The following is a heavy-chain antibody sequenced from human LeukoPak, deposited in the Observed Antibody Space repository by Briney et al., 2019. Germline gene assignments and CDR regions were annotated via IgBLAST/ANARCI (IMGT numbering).Heavy chain of an antibody. CDR2: INPSGGST. Sequence: ASVTVSCEASGYTFTSYYMHWVRQAPGQGLEWMGIINPSGGSTSYAQKFQGRVTMTRDTSTSTVYMELSSLRSEDTAVYYCAREGGIAAADEGWFDPWGQGTLVTVSS. D-gene: IGHD6-13*01. CDR1: GYTFTSYY. J-gene: IGHJ5*02. V-gene: IGHV1-46*01. CDR3: AREGGIAAADEGWFDP.